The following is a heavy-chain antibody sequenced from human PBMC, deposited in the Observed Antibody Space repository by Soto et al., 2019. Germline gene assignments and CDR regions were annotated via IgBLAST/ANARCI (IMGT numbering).Heavy chain of an antibody. CDR1: GFTFDDYA. Sequence: PGGSLRLSCAASGFTFDDYAMHWVRQAPGKGLEWVSLISWDGGRTYYADSVRGRFIVSRDSSKNSLYLQMSSLRVEDTALYYCAKDVCGGSTTSCYTRLDFWGQGALVTVSS. V-gene: IGHV3-43D*04. D-gene: IGHD2-2*02. CDR2: ISWDGGRT. CDR3: AKDVCGGSTTSCYTRLDF. J-gene: IGHJ4*02.